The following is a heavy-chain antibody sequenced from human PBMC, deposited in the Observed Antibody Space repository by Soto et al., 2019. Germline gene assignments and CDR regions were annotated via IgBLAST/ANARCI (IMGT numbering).Heavy chain of an antibody. CDR3: ARVGCSRTNCYTGYYFDY. V-gene: IGHV3-33*01. CDR1: RVTVWSLG. J-gene: IGHJ4*02. Sequence: GWCTEIGSAASRVTVWSLGMAWVRQDPGKGLEWVAVIWYDGSNSYYADSVKGRFTISRDNSKNTLFLQMNSLRAEDTAVHYCARVGCSRTNCYTGYYFDYWAEGTLLTV. CDR2: IWYDGSNS. D-gene: IGHD2-2*02.